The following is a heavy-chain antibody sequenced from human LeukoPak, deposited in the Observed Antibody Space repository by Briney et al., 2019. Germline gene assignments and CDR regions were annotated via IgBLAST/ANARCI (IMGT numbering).Heavy chain of an antibody. Sequence: PGGSLRLSCAASGFTFSSYSMNWVRQAPGKGLEWVSSISSSSSYIYYADSVKGRFTISRDNAKNSLYLQMNSLRAEDTAVYYCARDRVVVRGVLDYWGQGTLVTVSS. V-gene: IGHV3-21*01. D-gene: IGHD3-10*01. CDR2: ISSSSSYI. J-gene: IGHJ4*02. CDR1: GFTFSSYS. CDR3: ARDRVVVRGVLDY.